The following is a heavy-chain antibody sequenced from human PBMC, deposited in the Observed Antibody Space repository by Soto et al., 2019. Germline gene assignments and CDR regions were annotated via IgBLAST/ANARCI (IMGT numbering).Heavy chain of an antibody. V-gene: IGHV4-39*01. CDR1: GGSVTNSSYY. Sequence: SETLSLTCTVSGGSVTNSSYYWGWIRQSPGKGLEWIGSVYYRGRSYSKSSVKSRVTISVDTSKNRFSLSLNSVTASDTAVYFCVSQRTTVPTQAYYYYWGPGALVTAPQ. D-gene: IGHD4-17*01. J-gene: IGHJ4*02. CDR3: VSQRTTVPTQAYYYY. CDR2: VYYRGRS.